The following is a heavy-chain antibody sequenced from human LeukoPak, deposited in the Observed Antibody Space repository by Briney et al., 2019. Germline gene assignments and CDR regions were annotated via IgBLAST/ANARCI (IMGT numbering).Heavy chain of an antibody. J-gene: IGHJ3*02. CDR1: GGSISSSSYY. V-gene: IGHV4-39*07. CDR3: ARAGTTVTGGDAFDI. CDR2: IYYSGNT. D-gene: IGHD1-1*01. Sequence: SETLSLTCTVSGGSISSSSYYWGWIRQPPGKGLEWIGSIYYSGNTYYNPSLKSRVTISVDTSKNQFSLKLSSVTAADTAVYYCARAGTTVTGGDAFDIWGQGTMVTVSS.